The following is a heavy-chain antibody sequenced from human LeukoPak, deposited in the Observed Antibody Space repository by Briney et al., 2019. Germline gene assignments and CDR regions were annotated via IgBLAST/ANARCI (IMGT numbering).Heavy chain of an antibody. CDR2: IYTSGST. CDR1: GDSISNYY. J-gene: IGHJ3*02. D-gene: IGHD3-16*01. CDR3: ALWGSHEGAFDI. Sequence: RSETLSLTCTVSGDSISNYYWSWIRQPAGKGLEWIGRIYTSGSTNYNPSLKSRVTMSVDTSKNQFSLKLSSVTAADTAVYYCALWGSHEGAFDIWGQGTMVTVSS. V-gene: IGHV4-4*07.